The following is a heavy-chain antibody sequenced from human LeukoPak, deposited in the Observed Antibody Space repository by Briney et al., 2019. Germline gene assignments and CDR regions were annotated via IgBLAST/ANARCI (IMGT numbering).Heavy chain of an antibody. Sequence: PVASVKVSCKASGYIFTTYYMHWMRQAPGQGPEWMGIINPRGGSTDYAQKFQDRVTMTSDTSTNTVYMELNSLRSEDTAVYFCARGGVTAATADYWGQGTLVTVSS. D-gene: IGHD1-1*01. J-gene: IGHJ4*02. CDR3: ARGGVTAATADY. CDR2: INPRGGST. CDR1: GYIFTTYY. V-gene: IGHV1-46*01.